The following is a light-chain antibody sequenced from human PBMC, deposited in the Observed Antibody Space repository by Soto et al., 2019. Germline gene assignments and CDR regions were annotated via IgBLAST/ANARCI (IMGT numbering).Light chain of an antibody. Sequence: QSVLTQPPSASGTPGQRVTMSCSGSRPNIGSNTVNWYQQFPGTAPKVLIYSNDKRPSGVPDRFSGSKSDTSASLAISGLQSEDEADYYCAAWDDSLKVVAFGGGTQLTV. J-gene: IGLJ2*01. V-gene: IGLV1-44*01. CDR1: RPNIGSNT. CDR3: AAWDDSLKVVA. CDR2: SND.